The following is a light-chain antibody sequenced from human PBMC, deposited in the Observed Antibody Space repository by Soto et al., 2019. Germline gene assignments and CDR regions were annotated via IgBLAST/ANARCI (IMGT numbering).Light chain of an antibody. CDR3: QQHVRSPRT. J-gene: IGKJ2*01. CDR2: GAS. Sequence: IVMTQFPVTLSVSPGERATLSCRASQSVSSNLAWFQQKPGQAPRLLINGASSRATGVAARFSGSGSGTEFTLSISSLQSEDSAVYYCQQHVRSPRTFGQGTKVEIK. V-gene: IGKV3-15*01. CDR1: QSVSSN.